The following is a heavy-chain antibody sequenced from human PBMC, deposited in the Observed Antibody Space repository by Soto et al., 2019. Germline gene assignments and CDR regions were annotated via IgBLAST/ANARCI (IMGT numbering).Heavy chain of an antibody. D-gene: IGHD2-2*01. CDR1: GFTFSSYA. J-gene: IGHJ4*02. CDR2: ISGSGGST. V-gene: IGHV3-23*01. CDR3: AKHLLIVVVPAAMIDY. Sequence: GGSLRLSCAASGFTFSSYAMSWVRQAPGKGLEWVSAISGSGGSTYYADSVKGRLTISRDNSKNTLYLQMNSLRAEDTAVYYCAKHLLIVVVPAAMIDYWGQGTLVTVSS.